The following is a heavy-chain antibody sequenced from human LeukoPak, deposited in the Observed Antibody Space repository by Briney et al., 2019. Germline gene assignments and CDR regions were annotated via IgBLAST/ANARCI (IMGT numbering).Heavy chain of an antibody. Sequence: GGSLRLSCAASGFTFSRYGMNWVRQAPGKGLEWVASIRSDGSDKKYADSVKGQFTISRDNSQSTLNLQMNSLRPEDTAVYYCAKSQVTGWYDFDYWGQGTLVIVSS. V-gene: IGHV3-30*02. J-gene: IGHJ4*02. CDR2: IRSDGSDK. D-gene: IGHD6-19*01. CDR1: GFTFSRYG. CDR3: AKSQVTGWYDFDY.